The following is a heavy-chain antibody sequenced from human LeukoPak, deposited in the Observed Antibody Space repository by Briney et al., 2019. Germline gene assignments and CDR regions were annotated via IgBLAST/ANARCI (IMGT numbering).Heavy chain of an antibody. V-gene: IGHV1-8*01. J-gene: IGHJ4*02. CDR2: MNPNSGNT. CDR3: ARGTRGYRGYDAYY. CDR1: GYTFTSYD. Sequence: ASVKVSCKASGYTFTSYDINWVRQATGQGPEWMGWMNPNSGNTGYAPRFQGRVTMTRDTSISTAYMELSSLTSDDTAVYYCARGTRGYRGYDAYYWGQGTLVTVSS. D-gene: IGHD5-12*01.